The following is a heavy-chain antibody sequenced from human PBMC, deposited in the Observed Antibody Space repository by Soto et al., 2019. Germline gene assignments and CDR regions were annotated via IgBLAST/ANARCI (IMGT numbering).Heavy chain of an antibody. CDR2: IYADGTT. D-gene: IGHD3-10*01. V-gene: IGHV4-31*11. Sequence: LSLTCALSGASVTTGGYYWNWIRQHPGKCLEWIGYIYADGTTSYNPSLESRVSFSLDTSATQFSLTMRSVTAADTAVYYCACTLCYLGSESFPLKGYWGHGILVTVS. J-gene: IGHJ4*01. CDR1: GASVTTGGYY. CDR3: ACTLCYLGSESFPLKGY.